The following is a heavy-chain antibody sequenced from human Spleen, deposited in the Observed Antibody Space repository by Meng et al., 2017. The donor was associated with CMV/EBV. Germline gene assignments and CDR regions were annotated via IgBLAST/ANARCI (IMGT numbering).Heavy chain of an antibody. CDR2: ISSSSSYI. Sequence: AGFNFSSYRMNWVRQAPGKGLEWVSSISSSSSYIYYADSVKGRFTISRDNAKNSLYLQMNSLRAEDTAVYYCARDMAGDAADSPADYWGQGTLVTVSS. J-gene: IGHJ4*02. CDR1: GFNFSSYR. CDR3: ARDMAGDAADSPADY. V-gene: IGHV3-21*01. D-gene: IGHD6-13*01.